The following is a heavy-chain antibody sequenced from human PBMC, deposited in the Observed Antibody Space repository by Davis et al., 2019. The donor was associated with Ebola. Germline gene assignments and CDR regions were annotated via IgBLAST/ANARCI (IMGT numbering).Heavy chain of an antibody. CDR1: GFTFSSYS. V-gene: IGHV3-21*01. Sequence: GESLKISCAASGFTFSSYSMNWVRQAPGKGLEWVSSISSSSSYIYYADSVKGRFTISRDNAKNSLYLQMNSLRAEDTAVYYCARGVGNGATSDDYGGNDYWGQGTLVTVSS. CDR2: ISSSSSYI. J-gene: IGHJ4*02. D-gene: IGHD4-23*01. CDR3: ARGVGNGATSDDYGGNDY.